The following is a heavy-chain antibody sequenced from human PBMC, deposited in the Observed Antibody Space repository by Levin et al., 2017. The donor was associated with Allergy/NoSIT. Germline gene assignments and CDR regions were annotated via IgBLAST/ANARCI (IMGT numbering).Heavy chain of an antibody. Sequence: GSLRLSCTVSGGSISSSSYYWGWIRQPPGKGLEWIGSIYYSGSTYYNPSLKSRVTISVDTSKNQFSLKLSSVTAADTAVYYCARLAIKTIFGVVITYNWFDPWGQGTLVTVSS. J-gene: IGHJ5*02. V-gene: IGHV4-39*01. CDR2: IYYSGST. D-gene: IGHD3-3*01. CDR1: GGSISSSSYY. CDR3: ARLAIKTIFGVVITYNWFDP.